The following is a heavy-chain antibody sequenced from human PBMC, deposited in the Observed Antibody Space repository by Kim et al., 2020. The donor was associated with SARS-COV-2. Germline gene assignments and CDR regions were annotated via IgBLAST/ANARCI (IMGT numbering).Heavy chain of an antibody. D-gene: IGHD2-15*01. CDR2: INHSGST. CDR3: ARGKQDIVVVVAVYYYYYYMDV. Sequence: SETLSLTCAVYGGSFSGYYWSWIRQPPGKGLEWIGEINHSGSTNYNPSLKSRVTISVDTSKNQFSLKLSSVTAADTAVYYCARGKQDIVVVVAVYYYYYYMDVGGKGTTVTVSS. J-gene: IGHJ6*03. CDR1: GGSFSGYY. V-gene: IGHV4-34*01.